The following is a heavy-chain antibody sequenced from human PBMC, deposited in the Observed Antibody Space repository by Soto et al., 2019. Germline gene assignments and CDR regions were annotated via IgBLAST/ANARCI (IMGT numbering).Heavy chain of an antibody. V-gene: IGHV3-23*01. CDR3: AKVHGSGTYYNFPDY. CDR1: GFTFSTYA. D-gene: IGHD3-10*01. J-gene: IGHJ4*02. CDR2: ISDNGDRT. Sequence: GGSLRLSCAASGFTFSTYAMSWVRQAPGKGLEWVSTISDNGDRTYYAASVKGRFTISRDNSKNTLYLLMNSLSAEDTALYYCAKVHGSGTYYNFPDYWGQGTLVTVSS.